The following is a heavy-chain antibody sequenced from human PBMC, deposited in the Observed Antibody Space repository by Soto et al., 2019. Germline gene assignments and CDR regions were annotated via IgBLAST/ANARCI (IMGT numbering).Heavy chain of an antibody. CDR3: AKCLSPILLVRGVIGAFDI. CDR2: ISYDGSNK. Sequence: GGSLRLSCAASGFTFSSYAMHWVRQAPGKGLEWVAVISYDGSNKYYADSVKGRFTISRDNSKNTLYLQMNSLRAEDTAVYYCAKCLSPILLVRGVIGAFDIWGQGTMVTVSS. CDR1: GFTFSSYA. D-gene: IGHD3-10*01. V-gene: IGHV3-30-3*02. J-gene: IGHJ3*02.